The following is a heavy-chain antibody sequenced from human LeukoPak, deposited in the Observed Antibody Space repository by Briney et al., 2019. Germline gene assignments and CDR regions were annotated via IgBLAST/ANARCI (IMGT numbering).Heavy chain of an antibody. CDR1: GYTFTGYY. CDR3: ARSIRKAKVTTRFNWFDP. Sequence: ASVKVSCKASGYTFTGYYMHWVRQAPGQGLEWMGWINPNSGGTNYAQKFQGRVTMTRDTSISTAYMELSRLRSDDTAVYYCARSIRKAKVTTRFNWFDPWGQGTLVTVSS. V-gene: IGHV1-2*02. J-gene: IGHJ5*02. D-gene: IGHD4-11*01. CDR2: INPNSGGT.